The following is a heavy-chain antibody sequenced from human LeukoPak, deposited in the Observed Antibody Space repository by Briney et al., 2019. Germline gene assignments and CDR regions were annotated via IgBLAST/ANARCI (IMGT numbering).Heavy chain of an antibody. CDR2: ISGSGDST. Sequence: QPGGSLRLSCAASGFTFITYDLRWVRQAPGKGLEWVSGISGSGDSTYYADSVKGRFSISRDNTKNTLYLHMNSVRADDTAVYYGAKDAGDYYGSVPQFDYTGQGNPVSVSS. D-gene: IGHD3-10*01. CDR3: AKDAGDYYGSVPQFDY. V-gene: IGHV3-23*01. CDR1: GFTFITYD. J-gene: IGHJ4*02.